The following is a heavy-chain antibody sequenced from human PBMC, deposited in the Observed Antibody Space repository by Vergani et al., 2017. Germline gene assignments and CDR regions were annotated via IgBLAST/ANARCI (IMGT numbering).Heavy chain of an antibody. CDR2: IKSKTDGGTT. CDR3: TTLYYYDSSGYYYAGAFDI. V-gene: IGHV3-15*01. D-gene: IGHD3-22*01. J-gene: IGHJ3*02. CDR1: GFTFSNAW. Sequence: EVQLVESGGGLVKPGGSLRLSCAASGFTFSNAWMSWVRQAPGKGLEWVGRIKSKTDGGTTDYAAPVKGRFTISRDDSKNTLYLQMNSLKTEDTAVYYCTTLYYYDSSGYYYAGAFDIWGQGTMVTVSS.